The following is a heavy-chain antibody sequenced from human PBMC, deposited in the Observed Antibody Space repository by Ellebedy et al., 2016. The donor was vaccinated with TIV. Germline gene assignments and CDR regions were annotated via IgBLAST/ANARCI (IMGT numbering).Heavy chain of an antibody. CDR3: ATSRDGYKIES. J-gene: IGHJ4*02. Sequence: GSLRLXXTVSGGSISSSYFIWIRQPAGKGLEWLGRIYTSGVTHHNPSLKSRVSMSVDTSKNQFSLRLNSVTAADTAVYYCATSRDGYKIESWGQGTLVTVS. CDR1: GGSISSSY. V-gene: IGHV4-4*07. D-gene: IGHD5-24*01. CDR2: IYTSGVT.